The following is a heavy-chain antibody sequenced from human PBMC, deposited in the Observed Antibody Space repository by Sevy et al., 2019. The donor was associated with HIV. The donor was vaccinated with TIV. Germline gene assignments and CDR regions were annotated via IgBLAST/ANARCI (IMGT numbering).Heavy chain of an antibody. J-gene: IGHJ4*02. CDR2: LSFGCGKI. Sequence: GSLRLSCAASGFAVHEYSMSWIRQAPGKGLEWVATLSFGCGKINYADSVKGRFTISRDNSKNSFYLQMDNLRVEDTALYYCAREGCSRPHDYWGQGTRVTVSS. V-gene: IGHV3-23*01. CDR1: GFAVHEYS. D-gene: IGHD2-8*01. CDR3: AREGCSRPHDY.